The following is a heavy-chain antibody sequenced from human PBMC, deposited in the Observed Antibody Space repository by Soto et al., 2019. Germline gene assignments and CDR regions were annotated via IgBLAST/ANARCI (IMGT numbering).Heavy chain of an antibody. CDR1: GGTFSSYA. CDR3: ARVQSPIVVVPAAERGWFDP. CDR2: IIPIFGTA. D-gene: IGHD2-2*01. V-gene: IGHV1-69*01. J-gene: IGHJ5*02. Sequence: QVQLVQSGAEVKKPGSSVKVSCKASGGTFSSYAISWVRQAPGQGLEWMGGIIPIFGTANYAQKVQGRVTITADESTSTAYMELSSLRSEDTAVYYCARVQSPIVVVPAAERGWFDPWGQGTLVTVSS.